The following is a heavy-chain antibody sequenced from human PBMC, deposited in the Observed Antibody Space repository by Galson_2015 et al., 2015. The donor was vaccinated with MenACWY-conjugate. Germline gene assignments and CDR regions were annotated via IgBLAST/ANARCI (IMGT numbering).Heavy chain of an antibody. J-gene: IGHJ4*02. CDR1: GFSISSGFY. V-gene: IGHV4-38-2*01. CDR3: ARTGRMAVALSYFDS. D-gene: IGHD6-19*01. CDR2: IDHRGYT. Sequence: ETLSLPCSVSGFSISSGFYWGWIRQSPGKGLEWIGTIDHRGYTYENPSLKSRITISVDTSRNQFSLRLTSMTAADTAVFYCARTGRMAVALSYFDSWGQGTLVTVSA.